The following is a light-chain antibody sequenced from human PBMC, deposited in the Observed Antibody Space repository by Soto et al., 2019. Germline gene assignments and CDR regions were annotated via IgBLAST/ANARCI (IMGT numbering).Light chain of an antibody. J-gene: IGLJ1*01. CDR3: CSYAGTPYD. CDR2: DVD. CDR1: SSDVGGYNY. V-gene: IGLV2-11*01. Sequence: QSALTQPRSVSGSPGQSVAISCTGTSSDVGGYNYVSWFQQHPGQAPKVMIYDVDKRPSGTPDSFLGSKSANTASLSISGLLDEDEDDSNCCSYAGTPYDFERRTKVPV.